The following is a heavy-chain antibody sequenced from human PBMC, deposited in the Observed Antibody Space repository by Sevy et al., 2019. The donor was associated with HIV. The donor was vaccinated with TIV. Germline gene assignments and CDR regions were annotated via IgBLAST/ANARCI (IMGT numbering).Heavy chain of an antibody. CDR3: QTVKYYDSSGYHYWYFDL. Sequence: SETLSLTCTVSGGSISSYYWSWIRQPPGKGLEWIGYIYYSGSTNYNPSLKSRVTISVDTSKNQFYLKMSSVTAADTAVYYWQTVKYYDSSGYHYWYFDLWGRGTLVTVSS. CDR1: GGSISSYY. CDR2: IYYSGST. D-gene: IGHD3-22*01. J-gene: IGHJ2*01. V-gene: IGHV4-59*01.